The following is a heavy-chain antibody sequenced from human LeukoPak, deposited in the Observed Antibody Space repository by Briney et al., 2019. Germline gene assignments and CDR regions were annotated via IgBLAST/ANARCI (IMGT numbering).Heavy chain of an antibody. CDR1: GGSISSSSYY. D-gene: IGHD3-10*01. V-gene: IGHV4-39*07. CDR2: IYYSGST. J-gene: IGHJ4*02. Sequence: SETLSLTCTVSGGSISSSSYYWGWIRQPPGKGLEWIGSIYYSGSTYYNPSLKSRVTISVDTSKNQFSLKLSSVTAADTAVYYCWGGSGSYYPHDYWGQGTLVTVSS. CDR3: WGGSGSYYPHDY.